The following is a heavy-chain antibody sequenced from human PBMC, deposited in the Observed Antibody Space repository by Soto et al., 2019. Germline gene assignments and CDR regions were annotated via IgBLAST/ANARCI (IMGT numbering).Heavy chain of an antibody. V-gene: IGHV4-30-4*01. CDR2: IYYSGST. J-gene: IGHJ4*02. D-gene: IGHD4-17*01. CDR1: GGSISSGDYY. CDR3: ARAPSRLRHFDY. Sequence: SETLSLTCTVSGGSISSGDYYWSWIRQPPGKGLEWIGYIYYSGSTYYNPSLKSRVTISVDTSKNQFSLKLSSVTAADTAVYYCARAPSRLRHFDYWGQETLVTVSS.